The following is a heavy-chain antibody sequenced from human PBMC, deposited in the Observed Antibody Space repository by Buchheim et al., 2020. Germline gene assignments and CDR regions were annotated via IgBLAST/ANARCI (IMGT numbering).Heavy chain of an antibody. CDR2: IYYSGST. Sequence: QVQLQESGPGLVKPSETLSLTCTVSGGSISSYYWSWIRQPPGKGLEWIGYIYYSGSTNYNPSLKSRVPISVDTSKNHFSLKLSSVTAADTAVYYCARDHPDFWSGYYYFDYWGQGTL. J-gene: IGHJ4*02. V-gene: IGHV4-59*01. CDR3: ARDHPDFWSGYYYFDY. D-gene: IGHD3-3*01. CDR1: GGSISSYY.